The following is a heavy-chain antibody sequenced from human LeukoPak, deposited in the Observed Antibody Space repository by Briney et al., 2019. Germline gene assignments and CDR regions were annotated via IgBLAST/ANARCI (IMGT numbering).Heavy chain of an antibody. Sequence: GGSLRLSCAASGFTFSTYWMSWVRQAPGKGLEWVANIKKDGSEKYYADSVKGRFTISRDTSKNTVYLQMNSLRAEDTAVYYCAKHSGLYYFDYWGQGALVTVSS. CDR1: GFTFSTYW. D-gene: IGHD3-10*01. V-gene: IGHV3-7*01. CDR2: IKKDGSEK. J-gene: IGHJ4*02. CDR3: AKHSGLYYFDY.